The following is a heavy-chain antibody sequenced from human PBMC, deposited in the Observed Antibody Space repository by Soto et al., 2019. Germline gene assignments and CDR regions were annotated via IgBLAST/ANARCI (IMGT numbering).Heavy chain of an antibody. CDR2: ISYDGSNK. CDR3: AKDLGRSGYYIAFDI. D-gene: IGHD3-3*01. J-gene: IGHJ3*02. V-gene: IGHV3-30*18. CDR1: GFTFSSYG. Sequence: PVGSLRLSCAASGFTFSSYGMHWVRQAPGKGLEWVAVISYDGSNKYYADSVKGRFTISRDNSKNTLYLQMNSLRAEDTAVYYCAKDLGRSGYYIAFDIWGQGTMVTVSS.